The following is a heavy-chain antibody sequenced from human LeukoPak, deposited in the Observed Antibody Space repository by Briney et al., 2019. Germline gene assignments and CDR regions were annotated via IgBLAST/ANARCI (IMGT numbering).Heavy chain of an antibody. V-gene: IGHV4-61*02. CDR1: GGSISSSSYY. CDR2: IYTSGST. J-gene: IGHJ3*02. D-gene: IGHD4-17*01. CDR3: ARSPPTYGDYAFDI. Sequence: PSETLSLTCTVSGGSISSSSYYWGWIRQPAGKGLEWIGRIYTSGSTNYNPSLKSRVTMSVDTSKNQFSLKLSSVTAADTAVYYCARSPPTYGDYAFDIWGQGTMVTVSS.